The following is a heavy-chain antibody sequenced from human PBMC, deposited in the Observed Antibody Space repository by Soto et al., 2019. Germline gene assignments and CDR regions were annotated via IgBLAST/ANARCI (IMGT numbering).Heavy chain of an antibody. D-gene: IGHD6-19*01. CDR3: ARVGSSGWSPDY. CDR2: IYHSGST. V-gene: IGHV4-30-2*01. CDR1: GGSISSGGYS. J-gene: IGHJ4*02. Sequence: SETLSLTCAVSGGSISSGGYSWSWIRQPPGKGLEWIGYIYHSGSTYYNPSLKSRVTISVDTSTNQFSLKLRSVTAADTAVYYCARVGSSGWSPDYWGQGTLVTVSS.